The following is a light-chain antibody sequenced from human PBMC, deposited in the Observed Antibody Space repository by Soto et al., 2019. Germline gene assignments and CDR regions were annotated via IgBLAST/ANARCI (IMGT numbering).Light chain of an antibody. J-gene: IGKJ3*01. CDR2: GAS. V-gene: IGKV3D-11*01. CDR1: QSVGSK. Sequence: EIVLTQSPGTLSVSPGERATLSCRASQSVGSKLAWYRQAPGQAPRLLIYGASTRATDTPARFSGSGAGTDFTLTISSLEPEDFAVYYCQQRTNWLFTFGPGTKVDIK. CDR3: QQRTNWLFT.